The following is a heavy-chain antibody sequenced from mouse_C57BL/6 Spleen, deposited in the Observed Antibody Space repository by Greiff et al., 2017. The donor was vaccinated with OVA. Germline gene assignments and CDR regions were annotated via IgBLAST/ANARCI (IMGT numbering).Heavy chain of an antibody. Sequence: VQLQQPGAELVMPGASVKLSCKASGYTFTSYWMHWVKQRPGQGLEWIGEIDPSDSYTNYNQKFKGKSTLTVDKSSSTAYMQLSSLTSEDSAVYYCARWGHGYDFDYWGQGTTLTVSS. V-gene: IGHV1-69*01. CDR2: IDPSDSYT. CDR1: GYTFTSYW. D-gene: IGHD2-2*01. J-gene: IGHJ2*01. CDR3: ARWGHGYDFDY.